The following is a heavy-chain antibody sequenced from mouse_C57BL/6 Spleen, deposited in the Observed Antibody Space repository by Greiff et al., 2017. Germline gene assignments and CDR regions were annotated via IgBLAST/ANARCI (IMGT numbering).Heavy chain of an antibody. V-gene: IGHV1-80*01. D-gene: IGHD2-1*01. CDR2: IYPGDGDT. CDR1: GYAFSSYW. J-gene: IGHJ2*01. CDR3: ARAYGNPYYFDY. Sequence: QVQLQQSGAELVKPGASVKISCKASGYAFSSYWMNWVKQRPGKGLEWIGQIYPGDGDTNYNGKFKGKATLTADKSSSTAYMQLSSLTSEDSAVYFCARAYGNPYYFDYWGQGTTLTVSS.